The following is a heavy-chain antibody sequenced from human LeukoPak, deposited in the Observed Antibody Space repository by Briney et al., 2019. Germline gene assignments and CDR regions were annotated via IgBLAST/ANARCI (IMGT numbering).Heavy chain of an antibody. D-gene: IGHD6-13*01. V-gene: IGHV3-30-3*01. CDR1: GFTFSSYP. Sequence: GALRLSCAASGFTFSSYPMHWVRQAPGKGLEWVAVISHDGSNKYYADSVKGRFTISRDNSKNTLSLQMNSLRAEDTAVYYCARDRELSSSSWYYFDYWGQGTLVTVSS. J-gene: IGHJ4*02. CDR2: ISHDGSNK. CDR3: ARDRELSSSSWYYFDY.